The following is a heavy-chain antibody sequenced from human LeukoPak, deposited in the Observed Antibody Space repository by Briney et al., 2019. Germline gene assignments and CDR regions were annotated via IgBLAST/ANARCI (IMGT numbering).Heavy chain of an antibody. CDR3: ARERGIRDAFDF. Sequence: GASVNVSYKASGYTFTNYTIHWVRQAPGQSLEWMGWISVGRGDSKCSQEFQGRVTLTRDTSATTAYLEVSSLRPEDMAVYYCARERGIRDAFDFWGQGTMVTVSS. CDR1: GYTFTNYT. V-gene: IGHV1-3*03. CDR2: ISVGRGDS. J-gene: IGHJ3*01. D-gene: IGHD1-14*01.